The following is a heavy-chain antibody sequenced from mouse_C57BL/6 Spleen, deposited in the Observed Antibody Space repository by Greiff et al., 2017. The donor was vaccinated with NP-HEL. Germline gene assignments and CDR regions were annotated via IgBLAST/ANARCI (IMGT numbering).Heavy chain of an antibody. J-gene: IGHJ3*01. CDR2: IYPGSGST. V-gene: IGHV1-55*01. CDR3: ARWDDDGFWFAY. D-gene: IGHD2-3*01. CDR1: GYTFTSYW. Sequence: QVHVKQSGAELVKPGASVKMSCKASGYTFTSYWITWVKQRPGQGLEWIGDIYPGSGSTNYNEKFKSKATLTVDTSSSTAYMQLSSLTSEDSAVYYCARWDDDGFWFAYWGQGTLVTVSA.